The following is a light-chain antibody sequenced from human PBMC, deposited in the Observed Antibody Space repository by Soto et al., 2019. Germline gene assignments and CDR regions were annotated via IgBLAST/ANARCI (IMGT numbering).Light chain of an antibody. CDR3: QQSYNLPRT. V-gene: IGKV1-39*01. Sequence: DIQLTQSPSSLSASVGDRVTITCRASQSISNFLNWYQQKPGQAPKLLISSASNVQSGVPSRFSGRGSGTEFTLTISGLQPEDSASYCCQQSYNLPRTFGQGTKVEI. CDR2: SAS. J-gene: IGKJ1*01. CDR1: QSISNF.